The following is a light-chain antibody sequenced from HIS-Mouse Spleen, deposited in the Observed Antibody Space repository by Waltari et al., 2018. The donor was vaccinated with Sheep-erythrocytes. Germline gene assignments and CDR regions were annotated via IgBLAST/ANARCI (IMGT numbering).Light chain of an antibody. J-gene: IGLJ2*01. Sequence: SYELTQPPSVSVSPGQTASITCSGAKLGDKYACWYQQKPGQSPVLVIYQDSKRPSGIPERFSGSNSGNTATLTIRGTQAMDEADYYCQAWDSSTEVFGGGTKLTVL. CDR1: KLGDKY. CDR3: QAWDSSTEV. V-gene: IGLV3-1*01. CDR2: QDS.